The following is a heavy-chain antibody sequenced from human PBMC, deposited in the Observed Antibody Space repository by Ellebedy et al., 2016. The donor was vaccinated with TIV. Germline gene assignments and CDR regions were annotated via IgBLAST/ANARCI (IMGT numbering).Heavy chain of an antibody. V-gene: IGHV1-69*10. CDR2: INPIIGIA. J-gene: IGHJ5*02. CDR1: GGTFSSYG. CDR3: ARDPRGTTVVLPFDP. D-gene: IGHD4-23*01. Sequence: AASVKVSCKASGGTFSSYGISWVRQAPGQGLEWLGRINPIIGIATYAQKFQGRVTITADKSTSTDHMELSSLRSEDTAVYYCARDPRGTTVVLPFDPWGQGTLVTVSS.